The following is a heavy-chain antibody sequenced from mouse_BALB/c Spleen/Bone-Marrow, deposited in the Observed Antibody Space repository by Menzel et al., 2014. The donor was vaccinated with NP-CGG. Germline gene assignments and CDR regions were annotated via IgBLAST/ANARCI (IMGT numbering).Heavy chain of an antibody. CDR2: INPGIGGT. V-gene: IGHV1-54*01. CDR1: GYAFTNYL. CDR3: ARFTRDY. Sequence: AQLQQSGDELVRPGTSVKESCKASGYAFTNYLIEWFKQRPGQGLEWIGRINPGIGGTTYNAKFKGKATLTADKSSTTAYMQLSSLTSDDSAVYFCARFTRDYWGQGTTLTVSS. J-gene: IGHJ2*01.